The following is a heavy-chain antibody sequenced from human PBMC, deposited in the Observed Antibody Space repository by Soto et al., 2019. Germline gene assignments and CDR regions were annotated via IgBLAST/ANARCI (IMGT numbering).Heavy chain of an antibody. J-gene: IGHJ5*02. CDR2: ISIGSRTI. Sequence: GGSLRLSCAVSGFSFSSYSMNWVRQSPGRALEWVSYISIGSRTIFYADSVKGRFSISRDDAKNSLYLQMNSLRDEDTAVYYCARDNGIEGSFDPWGQGTLVTVSS. CDR1: GFSFSSYS. V-gene: IGHV3-48*02. CDR3: ARDNGIEGSFDP.